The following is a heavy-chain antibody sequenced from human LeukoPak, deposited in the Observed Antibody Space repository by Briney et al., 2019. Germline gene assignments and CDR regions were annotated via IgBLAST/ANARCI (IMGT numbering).Heavy chain of an antibody. CDR2: IYYSGST. J-gene: IGHJ4*02. CDR3: ARRKVDIVATKRGGTDFDY. Sequence: SETLSLTCTVSGGSISSISYYWGWIRQPPGKGLEWIGSIYYSGSTYYNPSLKSRVTISVDTSKNQFSLKLSSVTAADTAVYYCARRKVDIVATKRGGTDFDYWGQGTLVTVSS. CDR1: GGSISSISYY. V-gene: IGHV4-39*01. D-gene: IGHD5-12*01.